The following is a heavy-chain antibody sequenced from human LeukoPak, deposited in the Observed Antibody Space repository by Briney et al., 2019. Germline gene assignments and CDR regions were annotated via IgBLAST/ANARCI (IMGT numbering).Heavy chain of an antibody. J-gene: IGHJ4*02. Sequence: PGGSLRLSCAASGFTFSSYGMSWVRQAPGKGLEWVSAISGSGGSTYYADSVKGRFTISRDNSKNTLYLQMNSLRAEDTAVYHCARDTVDIVATSAYFEYWGQGTLVTVSS. V-gene: IGHV3-23*01. CDR3: ARDTVDIVATSAYFEY. CDR2: ISGSGGST. CDR1: GFTFSSYG. D-gene: IGHD5-12*01.